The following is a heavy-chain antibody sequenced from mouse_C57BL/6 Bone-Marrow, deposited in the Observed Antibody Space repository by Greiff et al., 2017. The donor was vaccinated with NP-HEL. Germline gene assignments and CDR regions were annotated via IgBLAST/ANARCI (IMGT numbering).Heavy chain of an antibody. CDR1: GFTFSDFY. V-gene: IGHV7-1*01. Sequence: EVQRVESGGGLVQSGRSLRLSCATSGFTFSDFYMEWVRQAPGKGLEWIAASRNKANDYTTEYSASVKGRFIVSRDTSQSILYLQMNALRAEDTAIYYCARDPFFAYWGQGTLVTVSA. CDR2: SRNKANDYTT. CDR3: ARDPFFAY. J-gene: IGHJ3*01.